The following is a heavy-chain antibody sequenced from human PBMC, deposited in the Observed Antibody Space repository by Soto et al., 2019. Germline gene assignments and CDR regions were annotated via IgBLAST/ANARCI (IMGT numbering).Heavy chain of an antibody. CDR3: ARCYCSAGSCFTCWHFDL. Sequence: HVQVVQSGAEVKKPGASVKVACKASGYTFTTFGMSWVRQAPGQGLEWMGWISADNGDTNSAQKFQDRVTMTTDTSTNTAYMELRSLTSDDTAVYYCARCYCSAGSCFTCWHFDLWGRGTLVTVSS. D-gene: IGHD2-15*01. J-gene: IGHJ2*01. V-gene: IGHV1-18*01. CDR1: GYTFTTFG. CDR2: ISADNGDT.